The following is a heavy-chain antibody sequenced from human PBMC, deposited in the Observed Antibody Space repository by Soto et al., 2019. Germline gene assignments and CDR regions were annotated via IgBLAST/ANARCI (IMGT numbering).Heavy chain of an antibody. D-gene: IGHD1-26*01. CDR3: ARDVEGGIRYRGPFDY. Sequence: EVELLESGGTLVQPGGSLRLSCVASGFTFSSYAMSWVRQAPGKGLEWVASISASGGATLHADSVKGRFTIFRDNPKNTLHLQMNSLRVEDTDVYYCARDVEGGIRYRGPFDYWGQGTQVTVSS. J-gene: IGHJ4*02. CDR1: GFTFSSYA. V-gene: IGHV3-23*01. CDR2: ISASGGAT.